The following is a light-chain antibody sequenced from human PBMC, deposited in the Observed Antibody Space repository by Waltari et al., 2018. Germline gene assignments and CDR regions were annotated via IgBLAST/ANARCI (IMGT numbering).Light chain of an antibody. Sequence: QSVLTQPPSVSGAPGQRVTISCSGTKSNIGADFDVHWYQQVPGTAPKLLLHSFSNRPSGVSDRFSGFKSGASAFLVITGLQAEDEAMYYCQSYDTTLSAVVFGGGTRLTV. CDR3: QSYDTTLSAVV. V-gene: IGLV1-40*01. CDR1: KSNIGADFD. CDR2: SFS. J-gene: IGLJ2*01.